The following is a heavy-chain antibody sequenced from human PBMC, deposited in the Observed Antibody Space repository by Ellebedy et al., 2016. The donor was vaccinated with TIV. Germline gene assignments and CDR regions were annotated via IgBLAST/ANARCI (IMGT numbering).Heavy chain of an antibody. Sequence: ASVKVSXXVSGYTLTELSMHWVRQAPGKGLEWMGGFDPEDGETIYAQKFQGRVTMTEDTSTDTAYMELSSLRSEDTAVYYCARGFRYEVVPAGRAFDIWGQGTMVTVSS. CDR1: GYTLTELS. V-gene: IGHV1-24*01. CDR2: FDPEDGET. J-gene: IGHJ3*02. CDR3: ARGFRYEVVPAGRAFDI. D-gene: IGHD2-2*01.